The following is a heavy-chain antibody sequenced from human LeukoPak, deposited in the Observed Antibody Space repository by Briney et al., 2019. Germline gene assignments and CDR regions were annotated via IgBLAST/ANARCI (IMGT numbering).Heavy chain of an antibody. D-gene: IGHD6-6*01. CDR2: ISSSSSYI. Sequence: GESLRLSCAASGFTFSSYSMNWVRQAPGKGLEWVSSISSSSSYIYYADSVKGRFTISRDNAKNSLYLQMNSLRAEDTAVYYCAIAHQYSSSSNYWGQGTLVTVSS. CDR1: GFTFSSYS. V-gene: IGHV3-21*01. J-gene: IGHJ4*02. CDR3: AIAHQYSSSSNY.